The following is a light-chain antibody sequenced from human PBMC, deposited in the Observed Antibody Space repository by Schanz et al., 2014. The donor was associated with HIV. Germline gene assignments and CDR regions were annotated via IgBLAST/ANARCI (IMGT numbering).Light chain of an antibody. V-gene: IGLV2-14*03. J-gene: IGLJ3*02. CDR2: DVT. CDR1: SGDVGPYDY. CDR3: GSYKSASFPWV. Sequence: QSALTQPASVSGSAGQSITISCTGTSGDVGPYDYVSWYQQHPGQAPKLLIYDVTDRPSGVSNRFSGSKSGNTASLTISGLRAEDEASYYCGSYKSASFPWVFGGGTKLTVL.